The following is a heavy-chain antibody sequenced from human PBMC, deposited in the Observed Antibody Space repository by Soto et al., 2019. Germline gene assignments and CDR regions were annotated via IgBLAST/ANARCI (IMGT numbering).Heavy chain of an antibody. CDR3: SRDMCGACFAFDH. CDR1: GGSISSGGYY. J-gene: IGHJ4*02. CDR2: IYYSGST. D-gene: IGHD2-21*02. Sequence: QVQLQESGPGLVKPSQTLSLTCTVSGGSISSGGYYWSWIRQHPGKGLEWIGYIYYSGSTYYNPHFQYRVTLSVDTSKTRFALMLSPVTAADTVGDCCSRDMCGACFAFDHWGQGTLVTASS. V-gene: IGHV4-31*03.